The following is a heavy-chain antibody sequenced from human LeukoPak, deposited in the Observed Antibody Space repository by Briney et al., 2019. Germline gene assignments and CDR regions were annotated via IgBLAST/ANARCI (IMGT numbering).Heavy chain of an antibody. Sequence: GESLKISCKGSGYSFTSYWIGWVRQMPGKGLEWMGIIYPGDSDTRYSPSFQGQVTISADKSISTAYLQWSSLKASDTAMYYRARHTRGATVTTWDYYYYYYMDVWGKGTTVTVSS. CDR1: GYSFTSYW. CDR2: IYPGDSDT. CDR3: ARHTRGATVTTWDYYYYYYMDV. D-gene: IGHD4-17*01. V-gene: IGHV5-51*01. J-gene: IGHJ6*03.